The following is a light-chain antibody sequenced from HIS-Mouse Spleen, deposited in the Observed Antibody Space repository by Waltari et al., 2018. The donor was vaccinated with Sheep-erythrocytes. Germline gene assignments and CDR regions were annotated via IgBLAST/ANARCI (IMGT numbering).Light chain of an antibody. V-gene: IGLV2-11*01. CDR2: DVS. CDR3: CSYAGSYNHV. CDR1: SRDVGGYNY. J-gene: IGLJ1*01. Sequence: QSALTQPRSVSGSPGQSFTISCTGTSRDVGGYNYVSLYQQHPGKAPKRMIYDVSKRPSGVTDCFSGSKSGKTACLTISGLKAEDEADYYCCSYAGSYNHVFATGTKVTVL.